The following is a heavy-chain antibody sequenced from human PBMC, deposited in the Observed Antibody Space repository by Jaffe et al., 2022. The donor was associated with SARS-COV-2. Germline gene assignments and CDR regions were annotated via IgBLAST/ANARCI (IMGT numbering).Heavy chain of an antibody. CDR3: VRHVFSVRYFHP. CDR2: MYYGGGS. CDR1: GGSLSSSSYY. Sequence: QLQLQESGPGLAKPSETLSLTCTVSGGSLSSSSYYWGWIRQSPGKGLEWIGSMYYGGGSYYNPSLKSRMTISVDTSNTRFYLKVNSVTAADTAVYYCVRHVFSVRYFHPWGQGTLVTVSS. V-gene: IGHV4-39*01. J-gene: IGHJ1*01. D-gene: IGHD1-26*01.